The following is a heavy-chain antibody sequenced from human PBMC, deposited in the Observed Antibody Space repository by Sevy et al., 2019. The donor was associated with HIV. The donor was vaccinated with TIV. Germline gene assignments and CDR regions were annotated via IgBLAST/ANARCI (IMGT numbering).Heavy chain of an antibody. V-gene: IGHV1-69*13. Sequence: ASVKVSCKASGGTFSSYAISWVQQAPGQGLEWMGGIIPIFGTANYAQKFQGRVTITADESTSTAYMELSSLRSEDTAVYYCARGGTYCSSTSCPYGMDVWGQGTTVTVSS. CDR1: GGTFSSYA. J-gene: IGHJ6*02. CDR2: IIPIFGTA. CDR3: ARGGTYCSSTSCPYGMDV. D-gene: IGHD2-2*01.